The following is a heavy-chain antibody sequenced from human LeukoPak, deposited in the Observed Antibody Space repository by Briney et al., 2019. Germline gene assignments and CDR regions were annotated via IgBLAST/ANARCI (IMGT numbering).Heavy chain of an antibody. J-gene: IGHJ4*02. D-gene: IGHD3-22*01. Sequence: SVKVSCKASGGTSNSHAISWVRQAPGQGLEWMGRIIPNLGTTNRAQNFQDRVTLTEDKSTNTAYMELTSLTSDDTAVYYCATLNDGGGYQWGDFFDFWGQGTLVTVSS. CDR3: ATLNDGGGYQWGDFFDF. CDR2: IIPNLGTT. CDR1: GGTSNSHA. V-gene: IGHV1-69*04.